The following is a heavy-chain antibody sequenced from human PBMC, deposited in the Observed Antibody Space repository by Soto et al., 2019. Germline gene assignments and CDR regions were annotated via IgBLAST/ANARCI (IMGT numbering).Heavy chain of an antibody. CDR3: ARVWDVGSDLSNYYYGMDV. D-gene: IGHD1-26*01. V-gene: IGHV3-30-3*01. Sequence: QVQLVESGGGVVQPGRSLRLSCAASGFTFSSYAMHWVRQAPGKGLEWVAVISYDGSNKYYADSVKGRFTISRDNSKNTLYLQMYSVRAEDTAVYYCARVWDVGSDLSNYYYGMDVWGQGATVTVSS. CDR2: ISYDGSNK. J-gene: IGHJ6*02. CDR1: GFTFSSYA.